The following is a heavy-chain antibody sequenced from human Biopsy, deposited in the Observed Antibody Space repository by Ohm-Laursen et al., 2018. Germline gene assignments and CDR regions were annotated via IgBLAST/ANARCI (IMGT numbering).Heavy chain of an antibody. Sequence: TLSLTCTVSSDYINNYYWSWIPQPTGKGLEWIRRIYTSGSPNYNLSLESRVTMSVNTSKNQFSLNLRSVTAADTAVYYCARGTGRYYVYGAFDIWGQGTVVTVSS. D-gene: IGHD1-26*01. CDR3: ARGTGRYYVYGAFDI. CDR1: SDYINNYY. J-gene: IGHJ3*02. CDR2: IYTSGSP. V-gene: IGHV4-4*07.